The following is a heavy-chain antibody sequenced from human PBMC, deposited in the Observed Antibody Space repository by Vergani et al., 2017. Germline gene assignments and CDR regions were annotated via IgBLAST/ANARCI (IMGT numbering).Heavy chain of an antibody. CDR3: AKRFLEWSGADY. V-gene: IGHV3-23*04. Sequence: EVQLVESGGGLVKPGGSLRLSCAASGFTFSDYYMSWIRQAQGKGLEWVSAISGSGGSTYYADSVKGRFTISSDNSKNTLYLQMNSLRAEDTAVYYCAKRFLEWSGADYWGQGTLVTVSS. J-gene: IGHJ4*02. CDR2: ISGSGGST. CDR1: GFTFSDYY. D-gene: IGHD3-3*01.